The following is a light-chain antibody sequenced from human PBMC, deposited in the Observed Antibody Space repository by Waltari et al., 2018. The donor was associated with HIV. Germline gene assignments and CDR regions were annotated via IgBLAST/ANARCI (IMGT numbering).Light chain of an antibody. CDR1: SSDVGADDS. J-gene: IGLJ2*01. CDR3: CSYTSSGTLV. V-gene: IGLV2-14*01. CDR2: EVS. Sequence: QSALTHPASVSASPGPSNPISCTGTSSDVGADDSVPWYQYHPGKAPKLMISEVSSRPSWVSNRFSGSKSGNTASLTISGLQAEDEADYYCCSYTSSGTLVFGGGTKLTVL.